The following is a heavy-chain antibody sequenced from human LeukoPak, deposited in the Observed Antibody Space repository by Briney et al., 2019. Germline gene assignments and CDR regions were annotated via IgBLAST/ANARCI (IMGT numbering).Heavy chain of an antibody. V-gene: IGHV3-21*01. CDR1: GFTFSSYS. D-gene: IGHD4-23*01. CDR2: ITSSSSYR. Sequence: PGGSLRLSCAASGFTFSSYSMNWVRQAPGKGLEWVSSITSSSSYRYYADSVKGRFTISRDNAKSSLYLQMNSLRAEDTAVYYCARDYGGSSPFDYWGQGTLVTVSS. J-gene: IGHJ4*02. CDR3: ARDYGGSSPFDY.